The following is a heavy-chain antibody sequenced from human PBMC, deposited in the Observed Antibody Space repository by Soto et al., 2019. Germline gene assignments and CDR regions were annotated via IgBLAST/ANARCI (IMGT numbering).Heavy chain of an antibody. CDR3: ARVLRSGYLAYFYYDMDV. CDR2: IYPVDSDT. V-gene: IGHV5-51*01. CDR1: GYSFTSYW. J-gene: IGHJ6*02. D-gene: IGHD5-12*01. Sequence: GECLKISCKGSGYSFTSYWIAGVRQMPGKGLEWMGIIYPVDSDTRYSPSFQGQVTISADKSLSTAYLQWSSLKASDTAMYYCARVLRSGYLAYFYYDMDVWGQGTKVTVSS.